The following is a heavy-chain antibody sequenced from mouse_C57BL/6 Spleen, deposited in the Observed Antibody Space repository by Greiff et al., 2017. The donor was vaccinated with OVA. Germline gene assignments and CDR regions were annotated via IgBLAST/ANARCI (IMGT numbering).Heavy chain of an antibody. CDR2: ISDGGSYT. J-gene: IGHJ3*01. Sequence: EVQVVESGGGLVKPGGSLKLSCAASGFTFSSYAMSWVRQTPEQRLEWVATISDGGSYTYYPDNVKGRFTISRDNAKNNLYLQMSHLKSEDTAMYYCAREVGYYGSSYGFAYWGQGTLVTVSA. CDR3: AREVGYYGSSYGFAY. V-gene: IGHV5-4*01. D-gene: IGHD1-1*01. CDR1: GFTFSSYA.